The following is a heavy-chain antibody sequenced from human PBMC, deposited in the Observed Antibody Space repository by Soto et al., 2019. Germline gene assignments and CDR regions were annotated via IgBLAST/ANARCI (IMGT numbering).Heavy chain of an antibody. Sequence: SVKVSCKASGGTFSSYAISWVRQAPGQGLEWMGGIIPIFGTANYAQKFQGRVTITADKSTSTAYMELSSLRSEDTAVYYCARESIGYYYDSSGPDAFDIWGQGTMVTVSS. V-gene: IGHV1-69*06. CDR1: GGTFSSYA. CDR3: ARESIGYYYDSSGPDAFDI. J-gene: IGHJ3*02. CDR2: IIPIFGTA. D-gene: IGHD3-22*01.